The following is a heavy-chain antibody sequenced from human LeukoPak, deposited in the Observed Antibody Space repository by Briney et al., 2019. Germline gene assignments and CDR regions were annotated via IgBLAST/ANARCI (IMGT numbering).Heavy chain of an antibody. CDR3: ATDSSPDF. Sequence: GGSLRLSCAASGFTFSSYGMHWVRQAPGKGLEWVAVISYDGSNKYYVDSVKGRFTISRDNSENTLYLQMNSLRPEDTAVYYCATDSSPDFWGQGTLVTVSS. CDR1: GFTFSSYG. CDR2: ISYDGSNK. D-gene: IGHD6-13*01. J-gene: IGHJ4*02. V-gene: IGHV3-30*03.